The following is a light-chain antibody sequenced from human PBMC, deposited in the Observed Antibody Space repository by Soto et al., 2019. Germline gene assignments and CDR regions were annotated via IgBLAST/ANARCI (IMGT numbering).Light chain of an antibody. CDR2: GAT. Sequence: DVPMTQSPSSLSASVGDRVTITCRASENISRYLNWYQQKPGKAPKFLIYGATNLQSGVPSRFSGSGSGTDFSLTISSLQPEDFATYFCHESYNAPYTFAQGTKLEMK. V-gene: IGKV1-39*01. J-gene: IGKJ2*01. CDR3: HESYNAPYT. CDR1: ENISRY.